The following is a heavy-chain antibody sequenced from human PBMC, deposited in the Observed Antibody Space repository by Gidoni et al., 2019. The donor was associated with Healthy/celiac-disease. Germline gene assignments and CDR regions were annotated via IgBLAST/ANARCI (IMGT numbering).Heavy chain of an antibody. V-gene: IGHV3-23*01. CDR2: ISGSGGST. D-gene: IGHD2-2*01. CDR3: AKRRDRAHYQLLWGMGGSFDY. Sequence: EVQLLESGGGFVQPGGSLRLSCAASGFTFSSYAMSWVRQAPGTGLEWVSVISGSGGSTYYADSVKGRFTISRDNSKNTLYLQMNSLRAEDTAVYYCAKRRDRAHYQLLWGMGGSFDYWGQGTLVTVSS. CDR1: GFTFSSYA. J-gene: IGHJ4*02.